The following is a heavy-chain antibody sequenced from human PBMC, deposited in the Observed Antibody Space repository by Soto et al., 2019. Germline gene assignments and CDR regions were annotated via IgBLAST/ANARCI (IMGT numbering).Heavy chain of an antibody. CDR2: TYYRSKWCY. Sequence: QVQMQQSGPGLVKPSQTLSLTCAISGDSVSTNSATWDWIRQSPSRGLEWLGRTYYRSKWCYDYALSMKGRININPDTSNNQVSLQLNSVTPDDTAVYYCARLIGNSWLDSWGQGTLVTVSA. J-gene: IGHJ5*01. D-gene: IGHD2-8*01. V-gene: IGHV6-1*01. CDR1: GDSVSTNSAT. CDR3: ARLIGNSWLDS.